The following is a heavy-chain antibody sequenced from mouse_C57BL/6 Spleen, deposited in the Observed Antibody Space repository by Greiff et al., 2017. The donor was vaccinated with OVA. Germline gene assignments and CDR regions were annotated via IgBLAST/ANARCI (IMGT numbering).Heavy chain of an antibody. CDR2: INYDGSST. J-gene: IGHJ2*01. CDR3: ARDRAYYGYDGFDY. D-gene: IGHD2-9*01. CDR1: GFTFSDYY. V-gene: IGHV5-16*01. Sequence: EVQLVESEGGLVQPGSSMKLSCTASGFTFSDYYMAWVRQVPEKGLEWVANINYDGSSTYYLDSLKSRFIISRDNAKNILYLQMSSLKSEDTATYYCARDRAYYGYDGFDYWGQGTTLTVSS.